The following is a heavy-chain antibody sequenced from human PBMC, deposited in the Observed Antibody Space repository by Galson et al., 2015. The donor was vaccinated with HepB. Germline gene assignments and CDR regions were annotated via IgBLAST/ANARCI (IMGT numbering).Heavy chain of an antibody. J-gene: IGHJ4*02. CDR2: IYPNSGGT. CDR3: ARAGGSSGWNHYFDY. V-gene: IGHV1-2*06. Sequence: SVKVSCKASGYFFTGYYMHWVRQAPGQGLEWMGRIYPNSGGTDYAQKFQGRVTMTRDTSISTAYMEMSRLRFDDTAVYYCARAGGSSGWNHYFDYWGRGTLVTVSS. D-gene: IGHD6-19*01. CDR1: GYFFTGYY.